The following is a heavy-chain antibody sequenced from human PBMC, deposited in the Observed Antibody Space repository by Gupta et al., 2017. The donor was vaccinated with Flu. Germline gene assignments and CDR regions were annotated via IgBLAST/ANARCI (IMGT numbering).Heavy chain of an antibody. Sequence: VRQPPGKGLEWIGEIFPSGSTNYNPSLKRRVTISVDKSKNQFSLKLSSVTAADTAVYYCAKSTKTGTLYFYYYMDVWGKGTTVTVSS. J-gene: IGHJ6*03. CDR2: IFPSGST. V-gene: IGHV4-4*02. D-gene: IGHD1-7*01. CDR3: AKSTKTGTLYFYYYMDV.